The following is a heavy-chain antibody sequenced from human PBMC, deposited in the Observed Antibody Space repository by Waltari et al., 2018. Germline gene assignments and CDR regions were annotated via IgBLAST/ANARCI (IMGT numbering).Heavy chain of an antibody. D-gene: IGHD3-22*01. CDR3: ATHKDSSGYSIHDIFDI. J-gene: IGHJ3*02. CDR2: FIPMLAIA. CDR1: GCTFNRLA. V-gene: IGHV1-69*02. Sequence: QVQLLQSGAEVKKPGSSVRVPCKASGCTFNRLALSWVRRAPGQGVEWKGKFIPMLAIANYAQKFRGRVKITADKSTSTVYMELSSLRSDDTALYYCATHKDSSGYSIHDIFDIWGQGTMVTVSS.